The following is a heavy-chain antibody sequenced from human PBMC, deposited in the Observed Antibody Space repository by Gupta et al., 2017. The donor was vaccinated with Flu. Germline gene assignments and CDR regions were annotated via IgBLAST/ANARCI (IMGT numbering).Heavy chain of an antibody. J-gene: IGHJ4*02. CDR2: SSGNGVNT. D-gene: IGHD1-7*01. CDR1: GFPFSTFA. V-gene: IGHV3-23*01. Sequence: EVQLLESGGGLVQPGGSLGLSLAASGFPFSTFAMYWVRQSPGKGLEGVAASSGNGVNTYYADSVKGRFTISRDTSKNTLHLQMNSRGGDDTAVYYCATRAGPELILVFDYWGPGTLVTVSS. CDR3: ATRAGPELILVFDY.